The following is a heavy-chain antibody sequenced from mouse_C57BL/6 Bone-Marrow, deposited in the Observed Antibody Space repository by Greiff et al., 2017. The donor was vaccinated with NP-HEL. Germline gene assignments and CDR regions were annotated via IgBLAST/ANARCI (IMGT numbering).Heavy chain of an antibody. J-gene: IGHJ3*01. CDR2: IYPRDGST. D-gene: IGHD3-1*01. V-gene: IGHV1-78*01. CDR1: GYTFTNHT. CDR3: ARKGGTGGFAY. Sequence: VKLQESDAELVKPGASVKISCKVSGYTFTNHTIHWMKQRPDQGLEWIGYIYPRDGSTKYNEKFKGKATLPADKSSSPAYMKLNSLTSEDSAVYFCARKGGTGGFAYWGQGTLVTVSA.